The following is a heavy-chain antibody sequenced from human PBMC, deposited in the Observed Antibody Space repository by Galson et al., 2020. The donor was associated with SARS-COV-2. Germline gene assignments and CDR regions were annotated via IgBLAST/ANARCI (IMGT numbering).Heavy chain of an antibody. Sequence: PGGSLRLSCTASGFNFLDYNINWVRQAPGRGLEWVSSITSWNDIYQPDSMKGRVTISRDNAKNSVDLEMSGLRVEDTAIYYCVRSLPIDSGDYWGRGSRVTVSS. CDR1: GFNFLDYN. CDR2: ITSWNDI. CDR3: VRSLPIDSGDY. D-gene: IGHD1-26*01. J-gene: IGHJ4*02. V-gene: IGHV3-21*01.